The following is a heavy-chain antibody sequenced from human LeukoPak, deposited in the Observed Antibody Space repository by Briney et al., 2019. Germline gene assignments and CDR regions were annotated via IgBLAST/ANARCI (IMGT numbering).Heavy chain of an antibody. J-gene: IGHJ4*02. Sequence: GGSLRLSRAASGFTFSSYAMSWVRQAPGKGLEWVSAISGSGGSTYYADSVKGRFTISRDNSKNTLYLQMNSLRAEDTAVYYCAKEEDTYCGGDCYRGRQYYFDYWGQGTLVTVSS. V-gene: IGHV3-23*01. D-gene: IGHD2-21*01. CDR1: GFTFSSYA. CDR2: ISGSGGST. CDR3: AKEEDTYCGGDCYRGRQYYFDY.